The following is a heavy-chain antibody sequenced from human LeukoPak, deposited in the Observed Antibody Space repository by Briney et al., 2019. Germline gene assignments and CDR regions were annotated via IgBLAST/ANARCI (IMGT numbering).Heavy chain of an antibody. CDR3: VKDPRTPRSGLFDP. CDR2: ISGSGYST. CDR1: GFTFSSYG. V-gene: IGHV3-23*01. Sequence: PGGSLRLSCAASGFTFSSYGMHWVRQAPGKGLEWVSTISGSGYSTFYTDSVKGRFTISRDNSKNTLYLQMNSLRAEDTAVYYCVKDPRTPRSGLFDPWGQGTLVTVSS. D-gene: IGHD6-19*01. J-gene: IGHJ5*02.